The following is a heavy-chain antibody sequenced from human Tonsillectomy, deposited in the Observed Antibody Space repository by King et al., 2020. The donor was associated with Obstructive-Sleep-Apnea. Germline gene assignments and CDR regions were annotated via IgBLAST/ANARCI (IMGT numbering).Heavy chain of an antibody. Sequence: LQLQESGPGLVKPSETLSLTCTVSGGSISNYYWSWIRQPPGKGLEWIGYMYYSGNTNYNPYLKSRVTISADTSKIQFSLRFSSVTAADTAIYYCARHRGGEDSGGYGDYFDYWGQGTLVTVSS. CDR1: GGSISNYY. D-gene: IGHD5-12*01. CDR3: ARHRGGEDSGGYGDYFDY. CDR2: MYYSGNT. V-gene: IGHV4-59*08. J-gene: IGHJ4*02.